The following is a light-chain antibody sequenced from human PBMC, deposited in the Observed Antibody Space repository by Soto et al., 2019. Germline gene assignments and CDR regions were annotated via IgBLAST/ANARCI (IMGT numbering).Light chain of an antibody. Sequence: SYELTQPPSVSVAPGQTARITCGGNNIGSKSVHWYQQKPGQAPVLVVYDDSDRPSGSPERFSGSNSGNTATLTISRVEAGDEADYYCQVWDSSSDQDVFGTGTKLTVL. CDR3: QVWDSSSDQDV. V-gene: IGLV3-21*02. CDR2: DDS. J-gene: IGLJ1*01. CDR1: NIGSKS.